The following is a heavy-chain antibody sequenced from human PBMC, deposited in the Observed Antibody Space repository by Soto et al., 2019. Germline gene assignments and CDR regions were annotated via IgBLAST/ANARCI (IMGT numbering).Heavy chain of an antibody. Sequence: SETLSLTCTVSGTPINSADFYWTWIRQPPGKGLEWIGYIYYSGTTFHNPSLRSRISMSVDTSKNQFSLRLNSVTAADTAVYYCARGYDFAGFSPYGLDVWGQGTTVTVSS. V-gene: IGHV4-30-4*01. CDR3: ARGYDFAGFSPYGLDV. CDR1: GTPINSADFY. D-gene: IGHD3-3*01. CDR2: IYYSGTT. J-gene: IGHJ6*02.